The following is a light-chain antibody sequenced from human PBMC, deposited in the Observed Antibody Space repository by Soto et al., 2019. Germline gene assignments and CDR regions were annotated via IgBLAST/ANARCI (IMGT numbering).Light chain of an antibody. CDR1: QSIGNW. V-gene: IGKV1-5*03. CDR2: KSS. Sequence: DIQMTQSPSTLSASVGDRVTITCRASQSIGNWLAWYQHKPGKAPKLLIYKSSNLESGVPSRFSGSGSGTEFTLTINSLQPDDFATYEGQQYCNYSPYTFGQGTKLEIK. J-gene: IGKJ2*01. CDR3: QQYCNYSPYT.